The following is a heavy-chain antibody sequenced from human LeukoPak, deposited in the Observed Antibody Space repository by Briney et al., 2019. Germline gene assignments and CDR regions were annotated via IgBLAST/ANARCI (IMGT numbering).Heavy chain of an antibody. CDR2: IKSSSSTI. D-gene: IGHD3-3*01. V-gene: IGHV3-48*01. CDR3: ARGALADYDFWSGYYSPYDY. Sequence: PGGSLRLSCAVSGFTFSIYSMNWVRQAPGKGLEWVSHIKSSSSTIYYADSVKGRFTISRDNAKNSLYLQMNSLRAEDTAVYYCARGALADYDFWSGYYSPYDYWGQGTLVTVSS. CDR1: GFTFSIYS. J-gene: IGHJ4*02.